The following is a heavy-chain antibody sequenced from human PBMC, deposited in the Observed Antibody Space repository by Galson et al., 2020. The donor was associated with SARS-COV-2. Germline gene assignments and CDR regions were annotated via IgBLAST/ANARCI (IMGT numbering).Heavy chain of an antibody. CDR1: GYTFTSYD. V-gene: IGHV1-8*01. CDR3: ARRYTVTTKWFDP. J-gene: IGHJ5*02. D-gene: IGHD4-17*01. CDR2: MNPNSGNT. Sequence: ASVKVSCKASGYTFTSYDINWVRQATGQGLEWMGWMNPNSGNTGYAQKFQGRVTMTRNTSISTAYMELSSLGSEDTAVYYCARRYTVTTKWFDPWGQGTLVTVSS.